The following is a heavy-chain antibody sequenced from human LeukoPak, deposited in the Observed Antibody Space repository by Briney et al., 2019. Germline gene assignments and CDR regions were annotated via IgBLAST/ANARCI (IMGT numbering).Heavy chain of an antibody. CDR2: ISSSSSYI. CDR3: ARDCGDSYGYPTDYYYYYMDV. V-gene: IGHV3-21*01. Sequence: GGSLRLSCAASGFTFSSYSMNWVRQAPGKGLESVSSISSSSSYIYYADSVKGRFTISRDNAKNSLYLQMNSLRAEDTAVYYCARDCGDSYGYPTDYYYYYMDVWGKGTTVTVSS. D-gene: IGHD5-18*01. J-gene: IGHJ6*03. CDR1: GFTFSSYS.